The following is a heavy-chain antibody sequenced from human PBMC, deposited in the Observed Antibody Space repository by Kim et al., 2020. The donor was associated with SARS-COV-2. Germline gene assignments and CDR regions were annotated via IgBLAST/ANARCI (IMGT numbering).Heavy chain of an antibody. CDR2: ISYDGSNK. Sequence: GGSLRLSCAASGFTFSSYAMHWVRQAPGKGLEWVAVISYDGSNKYYADSVKGRFTISRDNSKNTLYLQMNSLRAEDTAVYYCARENAIVRGDILRYYYY. J-gene: IGHJ6*01. V-gene: IGHV3-30*04. CDR3: ARENAIVRGDILRYYYY. D-gene: IGHD3-10*01. CDR1: GFTFSSYA.